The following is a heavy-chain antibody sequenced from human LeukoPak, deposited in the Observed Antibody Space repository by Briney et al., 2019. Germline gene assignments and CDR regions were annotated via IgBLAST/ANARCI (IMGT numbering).Heavy chain of an antibody. D-gene: IGHD6-13*01. CDR1: GYTFTSYD. J-gene: IGHJ6*02. CDR2: MNPNSGNT. V-gene: IGHV1-8*01. Sequence: GASVKVSCKASGYTFTSYDINWVRQATGQGLEWMGWMNPNSGNTGYAQKFQGRVTMTRNTSISTAYMELSSLRSEDTAVYYCARTPRTYSSHIRYXXYXMDVWGQGTTVTVSS. CDR3: ARTPRTYSSHIRYXXYXMDV.